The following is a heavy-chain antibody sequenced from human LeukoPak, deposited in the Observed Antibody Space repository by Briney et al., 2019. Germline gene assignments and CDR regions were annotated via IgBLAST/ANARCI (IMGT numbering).Heavy chain of an antibody. CDR1: GYTFTGYY. CDR2: INPSGGST. J-gene: IGHJ4*02. Sequence: VASVKVSCKASGYTFTGYYMHWVRQAPGQGLEWMGIINPSGGSTSYAQRFQGRVTMTRDTSTSTVYMELSSLRSEDTAVYYCARQEIPAAMQGRENYFDYWGQGTLVTVSS. D-gene: IGHD2-2*01. CDR3: ARQEIPAAMQGRENYFDY. V-gene: IGHV1-46*01.